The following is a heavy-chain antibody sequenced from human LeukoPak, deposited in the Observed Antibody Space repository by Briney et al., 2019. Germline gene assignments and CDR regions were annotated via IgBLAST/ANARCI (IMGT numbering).Heavy chain of an antibody. Sequence: SETLSLTCTVSGVDIYSSTDYWAWIRQPPGKGLEFIGSIYYNEDTYSNPSLKSRLTISVDTSTNQFSLRLNFVTAADTAVYFCARQLAAGNDAFDIWGQGTMVTVSS. CDR1: GVDIYSSTDY. V-gene: IGHV4-39*01. D-gene: IGHD2-15*01. J-gene: IGHJ3*02. CDR2: IYYNEDT. CDR3: ARQLAAGNDAFDI.